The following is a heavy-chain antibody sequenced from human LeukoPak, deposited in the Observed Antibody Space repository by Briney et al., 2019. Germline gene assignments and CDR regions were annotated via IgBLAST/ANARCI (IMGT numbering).Heavy chain of an antibody. D-gene: IGHD6-19*01. Sequence: PGGSLRLSCAASGFTVNSSYMSWVRQAPGKGLEWVSVIYSGGSTYYADSVKGRFTISRDNAKNTLYLQMNSLRAEDTAVYYCARASLGSGWYYHFDYWGQGTLVTVSS. J-gene: IGHJ4*02. CDR2: IYSGGST. V-gene: IGHV3-53*01. CDR3: ARASLGSGWYYHFDY. CDR1: GFTVNSSY.